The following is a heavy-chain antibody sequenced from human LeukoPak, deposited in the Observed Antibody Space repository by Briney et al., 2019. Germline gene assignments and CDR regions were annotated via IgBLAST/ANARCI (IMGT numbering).Heavy chain of an antibody. V-gene: IGHV4-61*05. CDR2: IYYSGST. Sequence: SETLSLTCTVSGGSIGNNNYYWGWIRQPPGKGLEWIGYIYYSGSTNYNPSLKSRVTISVDMSKNQFSLKLSSVTAADTAVYYCARESVYSGRYYAFDVWGQGTMVTVSS. CDR3: ARESVYSGRYYAFDV. D-gene: IGHD1-26*01. CDR1: GGSIGNNNYY. J-gene: IGHJ3*01.